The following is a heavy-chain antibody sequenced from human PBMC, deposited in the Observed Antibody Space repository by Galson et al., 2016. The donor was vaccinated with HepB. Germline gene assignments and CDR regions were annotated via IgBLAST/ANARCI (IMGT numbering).Heavy chain of an antibody. J-gene: IGHJ4*02. CDR1: GYSFAKYW. CDR2: IYPGDSDT. Sequence: SGAAVTKPGESLKISCQGSGYSFAKYWIVWVRQMPGKGLEWMGIIYPGDSDTTYSPSFQGQVTISADKSISTAYLQWSSLKASDTAMYYCARQVGATHDHWGQGTLVTVSS. CDR3: ARQVGATHDH. V-gene: IGHV5-51*01. D-gene: IGHD1-26*01.